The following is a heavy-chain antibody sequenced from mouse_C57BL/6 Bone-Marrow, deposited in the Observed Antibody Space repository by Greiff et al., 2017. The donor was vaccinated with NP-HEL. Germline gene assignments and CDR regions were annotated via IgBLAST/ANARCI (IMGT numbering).Heavy chain of an antibody. CDR3: TRGAYDYDEYYFDY. J-gene: IGHJ2*01. D-gene: IGHD2-4*01. V-gene: IGHV6-6*01. CDR1: GFTFSDAW. CDR2: IRNIANNHAT. Sequence: EEMLEESGGGLVQPGGSMKLSCAASGFTFSDAWMNWVRQSPEKGLEWVAEIRNIANNHATYYAESVKGRFTISRATSKSNVYLQMNSLRAEDTGNYYCTRGAYDYDEYYFDYWGQGTTLTVSS.